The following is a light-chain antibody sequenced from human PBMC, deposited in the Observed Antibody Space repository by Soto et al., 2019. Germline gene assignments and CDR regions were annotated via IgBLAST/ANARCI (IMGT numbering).Light chain of an antibody. CDR3: QQYDNWPYT. Sequence: EIVLTQSPATLSLSPGERATLSCRASQSVSIYLAWYQQKPGQAPRLLIYDGSKRATGIPARFSGSGSGTDFTLTISSLEPEDFAVYYCQQYDNWPYTFGQGTKLEIK. V-gene: IGKV3-11*01. CDR2: DGS. J-gene: IGKJ2*01. CDR1: QSVSIY.